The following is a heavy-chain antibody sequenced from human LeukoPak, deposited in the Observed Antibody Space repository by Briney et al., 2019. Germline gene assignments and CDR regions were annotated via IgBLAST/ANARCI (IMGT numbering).Heavy chain of an antibody. J-gene: IGHJ4*02. CDR2: ISMNVQTT. D-gene: IGHD1-1*01. V-gene: IGHV3-64D*06. CDR3: VREGLERRTNFDY. Sequence: GGSLRLSCSASGFTFTSHVMHWVRQAPGKGPQYVSGISMNVQTTYYEGSVKGRFTISRDSSKNTVYLQMNSLTAEDTAVYYCVREGLERRTNFDYWGQGTLVSVSS. CDR1: GFTFTSHV.